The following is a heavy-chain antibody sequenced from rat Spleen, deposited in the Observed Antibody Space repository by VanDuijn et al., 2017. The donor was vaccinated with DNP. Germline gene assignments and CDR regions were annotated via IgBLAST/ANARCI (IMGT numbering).Heavy chain of an antibody. CDR3: ARRRLPYWYFDF. CDR2: INTGSGGT. CDR1: GYTFTTYY. J-gene: IGHJ1*01. Sequence: QVQLQQSRAELAKPGSSVKISCEASGYTFTTYYITWIQQTTGQGLEYIGYINTGSGGTNFNGKFKGKATLTVDKSSSPAFMQLSSLTPDDSAVYYCARRRLPYWYFDFWGPGTMVTVSS. V-gene: IGHV1-43*01. D-gene: IGHD1-4*01.